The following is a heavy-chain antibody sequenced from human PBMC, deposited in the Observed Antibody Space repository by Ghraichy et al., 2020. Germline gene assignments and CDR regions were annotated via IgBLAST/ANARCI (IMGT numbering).Heavy chain of an antibody. CDR3: ARLYCSGAREPFDI. CDR1: GFSLSSSGMC. D-gene: IGHD2-15*01. Sequence: SGPTLVKPTQTLTLTCTLSGFSLSSSGMCVSWIRQPPGKALEWLARIDWDDDKWYSTSLKTRLTISKDTSKNQVVLTMTNMDPVDTATYYCARLYCSGAREPFDIWGQGTMVTVSS. V-gene: IGHV2-70*11. CDR2: IDWDDDK. J-gene: IGHJ3*02.